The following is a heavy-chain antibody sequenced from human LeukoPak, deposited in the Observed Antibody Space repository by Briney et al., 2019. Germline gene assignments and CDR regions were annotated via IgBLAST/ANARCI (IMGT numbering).Heavy chain of an antibody. CDR3: ARGRAWELLLDY. J-gene: IGHJ4*02. V-gene: IGHV5-51*01. Sequence: GESLKISCEGSGYTFTSYLIAWVRQPPGKGLEWMGIIYPGDSATRYSPSFQGQVTISADKSITTVYLQWSSLKASDTAMYYCARGRAWELLLDYWGQGTLVTVSS. D-gene: IGHD1-26*01. CDR1: GYTFTSYL. CDR2: IYPGDSAT.